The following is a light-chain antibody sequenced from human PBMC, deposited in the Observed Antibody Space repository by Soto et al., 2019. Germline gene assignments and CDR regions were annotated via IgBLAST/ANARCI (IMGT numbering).Light chain of an antibody. CDR2: TAS. J-gene: IGKJ5*01. V-gene: IGKV3-20*01. CDR3: QQYSRAPIT. CDR1: QSFSRNY. Sequence: IVLTQSPGTLALSPGEGATLSCRASQSFSRNYLAWYQQKPGQAPRLLIYTASRRATGIPDRFSGSGSGTDFTLTISRLEPEDSAVYYCQQYSRAPITFGQGTRLEIK.